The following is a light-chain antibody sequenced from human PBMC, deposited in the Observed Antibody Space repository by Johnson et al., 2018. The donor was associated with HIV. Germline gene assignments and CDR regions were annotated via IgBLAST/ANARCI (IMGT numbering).Light chain of an antibody. J-gene: IGLJ1*01. CDR2: DNN. V-gene: IGLV1-51*01. CDR3: GTWDSSLSVDNYV. CDR1: SSNIGNNF. Sequence: QSVLTQPPSVSAAPGQKVTISCSGSSSNIGNNFVSWYQHLPGTAPKLLVYDNNKRPSGIPDRFSGSKSGTSATLGITGLQTGDEADYYCGTWDSSLSVDNYVLGTGTKVTVL.